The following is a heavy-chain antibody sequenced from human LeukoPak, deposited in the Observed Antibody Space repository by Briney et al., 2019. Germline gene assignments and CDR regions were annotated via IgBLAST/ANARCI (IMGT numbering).Heavy chain of an antibody. V-gene: IGHV4-34*01. CDR2: ISHTEGT. Sequence: PSETLSLTCGVFGVSINDYYWSWIRQSPGKGLEWIGEISHTEGTRYHPSLESRVTISVGTSENQLSLKLIFVTAADTAVYYCARIRCGHSGSVCYNHWGLGTLVTVSS. CDR3: ARIRCGHSGSVCYNH. CDR1: GVSINDYY. D-gene: IGHD3-9*01. J-gene: IGHJ4*02.